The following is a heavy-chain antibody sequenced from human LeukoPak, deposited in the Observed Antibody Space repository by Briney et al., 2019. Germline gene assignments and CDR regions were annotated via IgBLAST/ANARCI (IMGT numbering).Heavy chain of an antibody. J-gene: IGHJ4*02. CDR3: ATTLNIATPGHL. CDR2: IKSDESER. D-gene: IGHD6-13*01. Sequence: GGSLRLSCVGSGFTFSDYWMSWVRQAPGKGLEWVANIKSDESERFFLDSVKGRFTISRDNAKNSVYLQMSSLRAEDTGVYYCATTLNIATPGHLWGQGVLVTVSS. V-gene: IGHV3-7*01. CDR1: GFTFSDYW.